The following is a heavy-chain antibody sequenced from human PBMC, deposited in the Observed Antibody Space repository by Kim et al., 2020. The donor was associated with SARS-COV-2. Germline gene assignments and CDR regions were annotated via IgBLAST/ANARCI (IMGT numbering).Heavy chain of an antibody. CDR2: IYHSGST. D-gene: IGHD3-22*01. Sequence: SETLSLTCAVSGGSISSSNWWSWVRQPPGKGLEWIGEIYHSGSTNYNPSLKSRVTISVDKSKNQFSLKLSSVTAADTAVYYCARELNYDGVPLRDGDYWGQGTLVTVSS. CDR3: ARELNYDGVPLRDGDY. CDR1: GGSISSSNW. J-gene: IGHJ4*02. V-gene: IGHV4-4*02.